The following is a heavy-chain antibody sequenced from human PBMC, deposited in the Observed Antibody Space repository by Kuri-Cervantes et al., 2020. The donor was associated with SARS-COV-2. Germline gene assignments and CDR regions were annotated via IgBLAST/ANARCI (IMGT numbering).Heavy chain of an antibody. Sequence: SVKVSCKASGYTFTSYGISWVRQAPGQGLEWMGGIIPILGTANYTQKFQGRVTITTDESTSTAYMELSSLRSEDTAVYYCARSRFGDYLDAFDIWGQGTMVTVSS. CDR3: ARSRFGDYLDAFDI. CDR1: GYTFTSYG. V-gene: IGHV1-69*05. D-gene: IGHD3-10*01. J-gene: IGHJ3*02. CDR2: IIPILGTA.